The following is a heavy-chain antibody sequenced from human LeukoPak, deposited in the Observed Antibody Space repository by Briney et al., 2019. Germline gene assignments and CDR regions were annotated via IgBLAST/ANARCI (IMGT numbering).Heavy chain of an antibody. CDR1: GGPVSSGSYY. D-gene: IGHD6-19*01. CDR3: ARFAVAGSRPFDY. Sequence: SETLSLTCTVSGGPVSSGSYYWSWIRQPPGKGLEWIGYIYYSGGTNYNPSLKSRVTISVDTSKNQFSLKLSSVTAADTAVYYCARFAVAGSRPFDYWGQGTLVTVSS. J-gene: IGHJ4*02. V-gene: IGHV4-61*01. CDR2: IYYSGGT.